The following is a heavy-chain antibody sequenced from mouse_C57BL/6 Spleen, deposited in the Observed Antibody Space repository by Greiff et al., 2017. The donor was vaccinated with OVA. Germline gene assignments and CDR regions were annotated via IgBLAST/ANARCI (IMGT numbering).Heavy chain of an antibody. D-gene: IGHD2-1*01. CDR3: ARSLYYGTLDY. CDR1: GYTFTDYY. CDR2: INPYNGGT. J-gene: IGHJ2*01. Sequence: EVQLQQSGPVLVKPGASVKMSCKASGYTFTDYYMNWVKQSPGKSLEWIGVINPYNGGTSSNQKFKGKATLTVDKSSSTAYMELNSLTSEDSAVYYCARSLYYGTLDYWGKGTTLTVSS. V-gene: IGHV1-19*01.